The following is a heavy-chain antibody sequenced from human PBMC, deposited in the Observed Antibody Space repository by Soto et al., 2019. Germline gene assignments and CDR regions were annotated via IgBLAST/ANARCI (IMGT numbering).Heavy chain of an antibody. J-gene: IGHJ4*02. V-gene: IGHV4-59*08. CDR3: ARAFAIDWYTYCFDY. Sequence: PSETLSLTCTVSGASISGYHWSWIRQFPGKGLECLGYISYSGATNYNPSLKSRITMSIDTSKNQFSLQLNSVTAADTAVYYCARAFAIDWYTYCFDYWGQGPLVTVSS. CDR2: ISYSGAT. CDR1: GASISGYH. D-gene: IGHD3-9*01.